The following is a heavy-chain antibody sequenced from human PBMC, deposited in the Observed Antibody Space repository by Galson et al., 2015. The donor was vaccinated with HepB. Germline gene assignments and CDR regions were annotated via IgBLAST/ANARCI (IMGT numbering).Heavy chain of an antibody. CDR1: GGSINSGGYY. V-gene: IGHV4-31*03. CDR3: AREGGKGYGYGPRFDY. J-gene: IGHJ4*02. Sequence: TLSLTCTVSGGSINSGGYYWSWVRQLPGKGPEWIGYIYDNGGTYYNPSLKGRVTISEDTSKNQFSLKLTSVTVADTAVYYCAREGGKGYGYGPRFDYWGQGTLVTVSS. D-gene: IGHD5-18*01. CDR2: IYDNGGT.